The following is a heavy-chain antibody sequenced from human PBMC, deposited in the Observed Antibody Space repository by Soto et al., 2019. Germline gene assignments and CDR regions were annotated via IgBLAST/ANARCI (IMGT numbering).Heavy chain of an antibody. CDR1: GGTFSSYA. Sequence: QGQLVQSGAEVKKPGSSVKVSCKASGGTFSSYAISWVRQAPGQGLEWMGGIIPIFGTANYAQKFQGRVTIIADESTSTAYMELSSLRSEDTAVYYCARDEGYCSSTSCYEVGDVWGQGTTVTVSS. D-gene: IGHD2-2*01. CDR2: IIPIFGTA. V-gene: IGHV1-69*01. J-gene: IGHJ6*02. CDR3: ARDEGYCSSTSCYEVGDV.